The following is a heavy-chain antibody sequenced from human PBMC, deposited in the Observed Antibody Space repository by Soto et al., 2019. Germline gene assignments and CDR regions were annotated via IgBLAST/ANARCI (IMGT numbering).Heavy chain of an antibody. V-gene: IGHV1-69*01. Sequence: QGQLEQSGAEVWKPGSSVKVSCKASGGSFSSYAISWVRQAPGQGLEWMGGIVPVLGTSHSAQKFQGRVTFSTDDSTTTAYMELSSLRSEDTAVYYCARDSPGGGYYYGMVVWGLGTTVTVSS. CDR3: ARDSPGGGYYYGMVV. CDR1: GGSFSSYA. D-gene: IGHD3-16*01. J-gene: IGHJ6*02. CDR2: IVPVLGTS.